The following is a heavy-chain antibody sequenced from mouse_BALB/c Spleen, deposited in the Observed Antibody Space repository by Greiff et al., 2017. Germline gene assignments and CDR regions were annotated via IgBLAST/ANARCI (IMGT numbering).Heavy chain of an antibody. V-gene: IGHV1S137*01. Sequence: QVQLQQSGAELVRPGVSVKISCKGSGYTFTDYAMHWVKQSHAKSLEWIGVISTYYGDASYNQKFKGKTTMTVDKSSSTAYMELARLTSEDSAIYYCAREYYYNGSSYDYWGQGTTLTVSS. CDR3: AREYYYNGSSYDY. CDR1: GYTFTDYA. J-gene: IGHJ2*01. D-gene: IGHD1-1*01. CDR2: ISTYYGDA.